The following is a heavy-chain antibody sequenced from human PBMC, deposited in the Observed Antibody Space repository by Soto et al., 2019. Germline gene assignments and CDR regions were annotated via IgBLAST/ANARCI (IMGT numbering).Heavy chain of an antibody. CDR3: AHAYGGRSLY. CDR1: GFSLTTDRVG. Sequence: QITLKESGPALVKPTQTLTLTCTFSGFSLTTDRVGVGWTRQPPGEGLELLEVIYLDDSKTYRPSLESRVTITKDTHKSQVARTMTNMDSLDTATYYCAHAYGGRSLYCGQGILVTVSS. J-gene: IGHJ4*02. CDR2: IYLDDSK. V-gene: IGHV2-5*02. D-gene: IGHD3-16*01.